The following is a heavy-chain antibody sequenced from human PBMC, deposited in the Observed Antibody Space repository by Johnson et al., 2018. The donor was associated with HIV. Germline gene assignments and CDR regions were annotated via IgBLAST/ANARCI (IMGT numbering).Heavy chain of an antibody. CDR3: ARGGSSRNPAFDI. CDR1: GFNFSTHA. V-gene: IGHV3-48*04. D-gene: IGHD1-26*01. J-gene: IGHJ3*02. CDR2: ISGSGSTI. Sequence: VQLVESGGGLVQPGGSLRLSCAASGFNFSTHAMSWVRQAPGKGLEWVSGISGSGSTIYYADSVKGRFTISRDNAKNSLYLQMNSLRAEDTAVYYCARGGSSRNPAFDIWGQGTMVTVSS.